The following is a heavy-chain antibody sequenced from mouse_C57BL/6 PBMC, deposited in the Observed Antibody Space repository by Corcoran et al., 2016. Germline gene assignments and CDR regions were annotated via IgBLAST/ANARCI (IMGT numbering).Heavy chain of an antibody. CDR2: INPNNGGT. Sequence: EVQLQQSGPELVKPGASVKISCKASGYTFTDYYMNWVKQSHGKSLEWIGDINPNNGGTSYNQKFKGKATLTVDKSSSTAYMELRSLTSEDSAVYYCAVAQATLYAMDYWGQGTSVTVSS. V-gene: IGHV1-26*01. CDR1: GYTFTDYY. CDR3: AVAQATLYAMDY. J-gene: IGHJ4*01. D-gene: IGHD3-2*02.